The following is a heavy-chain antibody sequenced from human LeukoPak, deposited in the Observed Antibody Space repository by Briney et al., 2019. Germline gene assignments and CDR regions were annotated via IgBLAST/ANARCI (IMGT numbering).Heavy chain of an antibody. CDR3: AKADGDITDAFDF. J-gene: IGHJ3*01. CDR2: ISGSGAIT. CDR1: GFTFSNYS. V-gene: IGHV3-23*01. D-gene: IGHD5-24*01. Sequence: GGSLRLSCAASGFTFSNYSMSWVRQAPGKGLEWVAGISGSGAITYYADSLKGRFTISRDNSKNTLYLQINSLRAEDTAVCFCAKADGDITDAFDFWGQGTMVTVSS.